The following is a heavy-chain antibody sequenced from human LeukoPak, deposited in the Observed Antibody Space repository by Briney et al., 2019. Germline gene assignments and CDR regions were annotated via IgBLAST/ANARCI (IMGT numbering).Heavy chain of an antibody. CDR2: ISYDGSNK. V-gene: IGHV3-30*04. CDR3: ARDRLTYCSSTSCYTISRYGMDV. J-gene: IGHJ6*02. CDR1: GFTFSNYA. Sequence: GGSLRLSCAASGFTFSNYAMHWVRQAPGKGLEWVAVISYDGSNKYYADSVKGRFTISRDNSKNTLYLQMNSLRAEDTAVYYCARDRLTYCSSTSCYTISRYGMDVWGQGTTVTVSS. D-gene: IGHD2-2*02.